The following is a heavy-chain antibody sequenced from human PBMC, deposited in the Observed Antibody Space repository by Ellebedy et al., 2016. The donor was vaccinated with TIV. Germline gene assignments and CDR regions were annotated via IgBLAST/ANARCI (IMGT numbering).Heavy chain of an antibody. D-gene: IGHD3-10*01. Sequence: SETLSLXXSVSAGSISSYYWSWIRQPPGKTLEWIGYIHHSGRTAFNPSLKSRVTMSLDTSKSQVSLRLASVTAADTAVYYCTTILLRGAFWGQGTLATVSS. J-gene: IGHJ4*02. CDR3: TTILLRGAF. CDR2: IHHSGRT. CDR1: AGSISSYY. V-gene: IGHV4-59*01.